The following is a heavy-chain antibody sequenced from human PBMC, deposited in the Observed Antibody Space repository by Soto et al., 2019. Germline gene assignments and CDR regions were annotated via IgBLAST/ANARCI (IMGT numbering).Heavy chain of an antibody. Sequence: PSETLSLTCAVSGGSISSSNWWSWVRQPTGKGLGWIGEIYHSGSTYYNSSLKSRVTISVDRSKNHFFLNLTSVTAADTAVYYCATFRKFFQIWGQGTKVTVSS. CDR3: ATFRKFFQI. J-gene: IGHJ3*02. V-gene: IGHV4-4*02. CDR2: IYHSGST. CDR1: GGSISSSNW.